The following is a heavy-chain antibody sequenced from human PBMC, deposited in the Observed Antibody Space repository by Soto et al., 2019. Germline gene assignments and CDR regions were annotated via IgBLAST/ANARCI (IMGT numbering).Heavy chain of an antibody. D-gene: IGHD2-2*01. CDR2: IIPILGIA. Sequence: SVKVSCKASGGTFSSYTISWVRQAPGQGLEWMGRIIPILGIANYAQKFQGRVTITADKSTSTVYMELSSLRSEDTAVYYCARDSTSFYYYYYMDVWGKGTTVTVSS. CDR3: ARDSTSFYYYYYMDV. J-gene: IGHJ6*03. V-gene: IGHV1-69*04. CDR1: GGTFSSYT.